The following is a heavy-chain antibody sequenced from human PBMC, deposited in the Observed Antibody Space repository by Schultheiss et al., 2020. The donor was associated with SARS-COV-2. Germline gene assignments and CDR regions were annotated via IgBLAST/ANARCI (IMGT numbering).Heavy chain of an antibody. Sequence: GGSLRLSCAASGFTFSSYAMHWVRQAPGKGLEWVAVISYDGSNKYYADSVKGRFTISRDNSKNTLYLQMNSLRAEDTAVYYCAREVRYSSGLPYYYYGMDVWGQGTTVTVSS. CDR1: GFTFSSYA. V-gene: IGHV3-30-3*01. J-gene: IGHJ6*02. CDR3: AREVRYSSGLPYYYYGMDV. D-gene: IGHD6-19*01. CDR2: ISYDGSNK.